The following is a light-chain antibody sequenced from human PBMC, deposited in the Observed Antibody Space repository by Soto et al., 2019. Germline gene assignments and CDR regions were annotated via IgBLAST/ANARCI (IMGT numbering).Light chain of an antibody. CDR1: QSISSY. Sequence: DLQMTQSPSSLYASVGDRGTLTCRASQSISSYLNWYQQKPGKAPKLLIYAASSLQSGVPSRFSGSGSGTDFTLTISSLQPEDFATYYCQQLNSYPLTFGGGTKVDIK. J-gene: IGKJ4*01. V-gene: IGKV1-39*01. CDR2: AAS. CDR3: QQLNSYPLT.